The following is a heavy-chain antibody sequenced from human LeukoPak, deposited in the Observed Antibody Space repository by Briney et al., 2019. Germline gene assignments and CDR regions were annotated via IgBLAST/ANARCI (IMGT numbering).Heavy chain of an antibody. Sequence: SVKVSCKPSGGSFSNYAINWVRQAPGQGLEWMGGIIPLFRTANYARKFQGRVTITADESTSTAYMELSSLRSEDTAVYYCARDPPYYDFLTPIDPWGQGTLVTVSS. V-gene: IGHV1-69*13. J-gene: IGHJ5*02. CDR3: ARDPPYYDFLTPIDP. CDR2: IIPLFRTA. CDR1: GGSFSNYA. D-gene: IGHD3-9*01.